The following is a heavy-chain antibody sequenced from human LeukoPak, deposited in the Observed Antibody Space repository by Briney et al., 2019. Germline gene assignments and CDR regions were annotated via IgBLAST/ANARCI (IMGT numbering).Heavy chain of an antibody. Sequence: ASVKVSCKASGYTFTSYGISWVRQAPGQGLEWMGWISAYNGNTNYAQTLQGRVTMTTDTSTSTAYMELRSLRSDDTAVYYCASLYSYGYSAFDIWGQGTMVTVSS. D-gene: IGHD5-18*01. CDR2: ISAYNGNT. CDR1: GYTFTSYG. CDR3: ASLYSYGYSAFDI. V-gene: IGHV1-18*01. J-gene: IGHJ3*02.